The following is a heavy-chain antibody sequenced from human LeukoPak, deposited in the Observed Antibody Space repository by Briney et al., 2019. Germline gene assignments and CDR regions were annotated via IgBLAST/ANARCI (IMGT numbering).Heavy chain of an antibody. CDR1: GFTFSSYS. D-gene: IGHD3-9*01. Sequence: GGSLRLSCAASGFTFSSYSMNWVRQAPGKGLEWVSSISSSSSYIYYADSVKGRFTISRDNAKNSLYLQMNSLRAEDTAVYYCASGRGCDILTGLPGYYWGQGTLVTVSS. V-gene: IGHV3-21*01. J-gene: IGHJ4*02. CDR2: ISSSSSYI. CDR3: ASGRGCDILTGLPGYY.